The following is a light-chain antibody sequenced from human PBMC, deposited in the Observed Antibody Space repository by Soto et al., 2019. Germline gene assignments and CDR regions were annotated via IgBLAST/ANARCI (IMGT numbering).Light chain of an antibody. CDR1: QTIMTY. CDR3: QQYNSYFRP. J-gene: IGKJ1*01. V-gene: IGKV1-5*01. CDR2: AAS. Sequence: DINVTMSAVSLSAYVRDEVNITCLASQTIMTYLNWYQLKPGKPPRLLIYAASSLQSGVPSRFSGSGSGTEFTLTISSLQPDDFASYYCQQYNSYFRPFGQGSNVDI.